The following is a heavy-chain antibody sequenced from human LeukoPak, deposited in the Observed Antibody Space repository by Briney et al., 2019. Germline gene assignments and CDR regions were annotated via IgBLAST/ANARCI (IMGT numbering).Heavy chain of an antibody. CDR1: GGSISSYY. V-gene: IGHV4-4*07. Sequence: SETLSLTCTVSGGSISSYYWSWIRQPAGKGLEWIGRIYTSGSTNYNPSLKSRVTISVDTSKNQFSLKLSSVTAADTAVYYCARDARSEITMIVPGGVWGQGTLVTVSS. J-gene: IGHJ4*02. CDR2: IYTSGST. D-gene: IGHD3-22*01. CDR3: ARDARSEITMIVPGGV.